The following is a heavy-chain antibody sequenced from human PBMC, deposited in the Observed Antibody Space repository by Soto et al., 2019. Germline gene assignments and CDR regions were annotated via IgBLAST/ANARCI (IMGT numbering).Heavy chain of an antibody. D-gene: IGHD5-18*01. CDR3: ARAPGYSYGPNYYYYGMYV. J-gene: IGHJ6*02. Sequence: GSLRLSCAASGFTFSSYGMHWVRQAPGKGLEWVAVIWYDGSNKYYADSVKGRFTISRDNSKNTLYLQMNSLRAEDTAVYYCARAPGYSYGPNYYYYGMYVWGQGTTVTVSS. CDR1: GFTFSSYG. V-gene: IGHV3-33*01. CDR2: IWYDGSNK.